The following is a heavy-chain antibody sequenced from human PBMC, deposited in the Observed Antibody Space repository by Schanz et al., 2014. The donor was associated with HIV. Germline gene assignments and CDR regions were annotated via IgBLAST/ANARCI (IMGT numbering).Heavy chain of an antibody. CDR2: AKGSSRAGEI. V-gene: IGHV3-15*01. CDR1: GFTFSTYA. Sequence: VQLVESGGGVVQPGRSLRLSCAASGFTFSTYAMHWVRQAPGKGLEWVGQAKGSSRAGEIDYAAPVKGRFTISRDDAKNTLYLQMNSLKTEDTAVYYCTTVRSGWFLGVFDIWGQGTMVTVSS. D-gene: IGHD6-19*01. CDR3: TTVRSGWFLGVFDI. J-gene: IGHJ3*02.